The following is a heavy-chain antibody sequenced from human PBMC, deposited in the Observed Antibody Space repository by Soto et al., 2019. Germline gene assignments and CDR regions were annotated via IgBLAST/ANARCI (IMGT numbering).Heavy chain of an antibody. J-gene: IGHJ5*02. Sequence: SGPTLVNPTETLTLTCTVSGFSLSNARMGVSWIRQPPGKALEWLAHIFSNDEKTYSTYLKSRLTISKDTSKSQVVLTMTNMDPVGTATYYCARIRGVYSRGSPSGWFDPWGQGTLVTVSS. V-gene: IGHV2-26*01. CDR3: ARIRGVYSRGSPSGWFDP. CDR2: IFSNDEK. D-gene: IGHD6-19*01. CDR1: GFSLSNARMG.